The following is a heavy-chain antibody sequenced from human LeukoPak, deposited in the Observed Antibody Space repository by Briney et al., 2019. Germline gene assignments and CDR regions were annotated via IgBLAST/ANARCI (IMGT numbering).Heavy chain of an antibody. CDR3: ARERLAFDI. CDR2: IKQDGSEK. J-gene: IGHJ3*02. CDR1: GFIFSSYS. V-gene: IGHV3-7*01. Sequence: PGGSLRLSCVASGFIFSSYSMSWVRQAPGKGLEWVANIKQDGSEKYYVDSVKGRFTISRDNAKNSLYLQMNSLRAEDTAVYYCARERLAFDIWGQGTMVTVSS.